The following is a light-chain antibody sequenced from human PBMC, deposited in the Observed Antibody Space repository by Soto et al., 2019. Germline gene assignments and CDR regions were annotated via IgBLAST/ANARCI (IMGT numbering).Light chain of an antibody. Sequence: SYELTQPPSVSVAPGQTARISCGGYDLGSKSVHWYQQRPGQAPVLVVCDDKDRPSRIPERFSGSNSGNPATLTISRVEAGDEADYYCQVWDTSDHYVFGPGTKVTVL. J-gene: IGLJ1*01. CDR2: DDK. CDR1: DLGSKS. V-gene: IGLV3-21*02. CDR3: QVWDTSDHYV.